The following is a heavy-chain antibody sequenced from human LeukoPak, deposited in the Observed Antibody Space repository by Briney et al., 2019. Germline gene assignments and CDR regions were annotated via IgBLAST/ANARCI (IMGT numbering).Heavy chain of an antibody. J-gene: IGHJ5*02. CDR2: ISGSGGST. CDR1: GFTFSSYA. V-gene: IGHV3-23*01. Sequence: GGSLRLSCAASGFTFSSYAMSWVRQAPGKGLEWVSAISGSGGSTYYADSVKGRFTISRDNSKNTLYLQMNSLRAEDTAVYYCAKDGDLVVVPAAIGTDWFDPWGQGTLVTVSS. D-gene: IGHD2-2*01. CDR3: AKDGDLVVVPAAIGTDWFDP.